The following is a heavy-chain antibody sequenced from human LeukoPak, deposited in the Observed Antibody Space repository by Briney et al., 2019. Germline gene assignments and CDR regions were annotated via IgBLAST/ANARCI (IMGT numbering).Heavy chain of an antibody. CDR3: AREISGERTYYFDY. V-gene: IGHV3-11*01. CDR1: GFTFSDYY. J-gene: IGHJ4*02. Sequence: PGGSLRLSRAASGFTFSDYYMSWIRQAPGKGLEWVSYISSSGSTIYYADSVKGRFTISRDNAKNSLYLQMNSLRAEDTAVYYCAREISGERTYYFDYWGQGTLVTVSS. CDR2: ISSSGSTI. D-gene: IGHD1-26*01.